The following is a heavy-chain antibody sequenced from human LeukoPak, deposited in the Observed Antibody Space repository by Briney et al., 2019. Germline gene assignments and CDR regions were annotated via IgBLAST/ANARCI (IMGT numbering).Heavy chain of an antibody. V-gene: IGHV3-30*02. CDR2: IRYDGSNK. CDR1: GFTFSSYG. D-gene: IGHD6-19*01. Sequence: GGSLRLSCAASGFTFSSYGMHWVRQAPGKGLEWVAFIRYDGSNKYYADSVKGRFTISRDNSKNTLYLQMNSLRAEDTAVYYCARDGQWLVEEDYWGQGTLVTVSS. J-gene: IGHJ4*02. CDR3: ARDGQWLVEEDY.